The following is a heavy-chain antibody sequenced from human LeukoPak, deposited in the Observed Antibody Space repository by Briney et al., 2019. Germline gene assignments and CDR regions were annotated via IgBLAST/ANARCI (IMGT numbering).Heavy chain of an antibody. J-gene: IGHJ4*02. D-gene: IGHD3-16*01. CDR2: INFSGST. Sequence: SETLSLTCTVSGGSISSGDYYWSWIRQPPGKGLEYIGYINFSGSTSYNPSLKGRLTISVVTSKNQFSLKLSSVTAADTAVYYCARFLGSGIRYFDYWGQGTLVTVSS. V-gene: IGHV4-30-4*01. CDR3: ARFLGSGIRYFDY. CDR1: GGSISSGDYY.